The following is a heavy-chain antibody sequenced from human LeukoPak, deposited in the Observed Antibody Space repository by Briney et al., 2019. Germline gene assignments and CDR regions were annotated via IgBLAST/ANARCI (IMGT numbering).Heavy chain of an antibody. CDR1: GYTFTSYG. J-gene: IGHJ4*02. V-gene: IGHV1-18*01. D-gene: IGHD3-3*01. CDR2: ISAYNGNT. CDR3: ARGRRERFWSGYYTNYFDY. Sequence: ASVKVSCKASGYTFTSYGISWVRQAPGQGHEWMGWISAYNGNTNYAQKLQGRVTMTTDTSTSTAYMELRSLRSDDTAVYYCARGRRERFWSGYYTNYFDYWGQGTLVTVSS.